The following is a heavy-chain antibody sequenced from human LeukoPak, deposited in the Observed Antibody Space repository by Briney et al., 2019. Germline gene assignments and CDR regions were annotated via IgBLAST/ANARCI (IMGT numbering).Heavy chain of an antibody. CDR2: IYSGGST. D-gene: IGHD3-22*01. V-gene: IGHV3-66*01. CDR1: GFTFSSYA. Sequence: PGGSLRLSCAASGFTFSSYAMSWVRQAPGKGLEWVSVIYSGGSTYYADSVKGRFTISRDNSKNTLYLQMNSLRAEDTAVYYCATYYYDSSGSPPDWGQGTLVTVSS. CDR3: ATYYYDSSGSPPD. J-gene: IGHJ4*02.